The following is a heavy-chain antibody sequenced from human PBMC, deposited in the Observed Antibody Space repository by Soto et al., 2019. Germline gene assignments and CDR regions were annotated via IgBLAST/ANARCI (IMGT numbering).Heavy chain of an antibody. V-gene: IGHV1-2*02. Sequence: QVHLVQSGAEVKRPGASVKVSCKASGYTFTGNYIHWVRQAPGQGLEWMGWVNPDNGGTTSAEKFQGRVTMTRDTSVTTAYMELYWLTSDDTAVYYCARDPRPPSGWLGFWEYGMDVWGQGTTVTVSS. CDR1: GYTFTGNY. CDR3: ARDPRPPSGWLGFWEYGMDV. J-gene: IGHJ6*02. D-gene: IGHD3-3*01. CDR2: VNPDNGGT.